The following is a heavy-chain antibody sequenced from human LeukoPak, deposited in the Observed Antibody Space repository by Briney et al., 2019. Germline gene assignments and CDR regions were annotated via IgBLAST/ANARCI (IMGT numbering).Heavy chain of an antibody. D-gene: IGHD3-22*01. CDR3: ARDSITLIGPHHYYGMDV. Sequence: SETLSLTCAVYGGSFSGYYWSWIRQPPGKGLEWTGEVNQSGTTNYNPSVKSRVTISVDTSKNQFSLKLSSVTAADTAIYYCARDSITLIGPHHYYGMDVWGQGTTVTVSS. CDR2: VNQSGTT. J-gene: IGHJ6*02. CDR1: GGSFSGYY. V-gene: IGHV4-34*01.